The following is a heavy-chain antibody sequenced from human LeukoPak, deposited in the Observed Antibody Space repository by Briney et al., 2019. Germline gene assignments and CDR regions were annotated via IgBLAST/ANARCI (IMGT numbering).Heavy chain of an antibody. J-gene: IGHJ5*02. V-gene: IGHV4-39*01. CDR2: IYYGGST. D-gene: IGHD2-15*01. CDR3: ARALGYCSGGSCTRGYNWFDP. Sequence: PSETLSLTCTVSGGSISSSDYYWGWIRQPPGKGLEWIGSIYYGGSTYYNPSLKSRVTISVDTSMNQFSLKLSFVTTADTAVYFCARALGYCSGGSCTRGYNWFDPWGQGTLVTVPS. CDR1: GGSISSSDYY.